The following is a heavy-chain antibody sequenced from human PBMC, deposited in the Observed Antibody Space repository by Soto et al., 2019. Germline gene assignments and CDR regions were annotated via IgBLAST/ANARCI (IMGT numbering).Heavy chain of an antibody. CDR2: LWYDGSSE. CDR3: ARGLAKVSGGDFAI. Sequence: QVHLVESGGGVVQPGRSLRLSCAASGFSFSFSGMHWVRQAPGKGLEWVAGLWYDGSSENYADSVKGRFTISRHNSKNTRHLQMDSLRVEDAGRYYGARGLAKVSGGDFAIWGQGTMVIVSS. D-gene: IGHD3-10*01. J-gene: IGHJ3*02. V-gene: IGHV3-33*01. CDR1: GFSFSFSG.